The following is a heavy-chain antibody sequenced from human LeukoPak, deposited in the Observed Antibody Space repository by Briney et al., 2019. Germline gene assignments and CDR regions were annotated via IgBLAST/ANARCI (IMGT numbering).Heavy chain of an antibody. CDR2: MSGRGGST. V-gene: IGHV3-23*01. CDR1: GFTFSSYS. D-gene: IGHD3-22*01. J-gene: IGHJ4*02. Sequence: PAGSLRLSCAAAGFTFSSYSMSCVRHAPGKGLEWAAAMSGRGGSTYYADSVKGRLTISIDNSKNTLYLQMNRLRAEDTDVYYCAKDYYYDSSGYIFDYWGQGTLVTVPS. CDR3: AKDYYYDSSGYIFDY.